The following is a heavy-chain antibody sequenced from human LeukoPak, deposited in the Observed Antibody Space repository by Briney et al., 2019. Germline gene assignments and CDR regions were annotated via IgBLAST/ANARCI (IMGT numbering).Heavy chain of an antibody. J-gene: IGHJ4*02. CDR1: GFSVSRGW. CDR3: ARDWDVVVPAAVAFDY. V-gene: IGHV3-7*01. Sequence: GWSLRLSCAASGFSVSRGWMSWVRQAPGKGPEWVASIKLDGSEKYYVDSVKGRFTISRDNAKNSLYLQMNTLRAEDTAVYYCARDWDVVVPAAVAFDYWGQGTLVTVSS. D-gene: IGHD2-2*01. CDR2: IKLDGSEK.